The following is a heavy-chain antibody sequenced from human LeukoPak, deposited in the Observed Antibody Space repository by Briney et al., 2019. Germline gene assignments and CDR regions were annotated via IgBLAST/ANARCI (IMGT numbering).Heavy chain of an antibody. CDR3: ANMGSIVVVVAANNWFDP. D-gene: IGHD2-15*01. Sequence: PGGSLRLSCAASGFTFSSYAMSWVRQAPGKGLEWVSAISGSGGSTYYAGSVKGRFTISRDNSKNTLYLQMNSLRAEDTAVYYCANMGSIVVVVAANNWFDPWGQGTLVTVSS. CDR1: GFTFSSYA. J-gene: IGHJ5*02. CDR2: ISGSGGST. V-gene: IGHV3-23*01.